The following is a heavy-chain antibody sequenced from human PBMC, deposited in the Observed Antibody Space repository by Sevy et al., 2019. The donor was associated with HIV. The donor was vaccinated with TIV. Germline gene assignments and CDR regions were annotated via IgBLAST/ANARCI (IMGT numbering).Heavy chain of an antibody. D-gene: IGHD3-3*01. Sequence: GESLKISCKGSGYSFTSYWIGWVRQMPGKGLEWMGIIYPGDPDTRYSPSFQGQVTISADKSISTAYLQWSSLKASDTAMYYCARHEGGYDFWSGDTNWFDPWGQGTLVTVSS. CDR1: GYSFTSYW. J-gene: IGHJ5*02. V-gene: IGHV5-51*01. CDR3: ARHEGGYDFWSGDTNWFDP. CDR2: IYPGDPDT.